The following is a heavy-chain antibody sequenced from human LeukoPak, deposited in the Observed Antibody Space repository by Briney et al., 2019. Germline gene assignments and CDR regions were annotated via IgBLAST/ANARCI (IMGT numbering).Heavy chain of an antibody. CDR3: AKDILSHCGTNCYGAFDM. Sequence: GGSLRLSCAASGFTFVNHAMHWVRQAPGRGLEWVSVITWSGGTMGYADSVKGRFTISRDTTKNSQFLQMNRLRAEDTALYYCAKDILSHCGTNCYGAFDMGGRRTMVTVST. V-gene: IGHV3-9*01. CDR1: GFTFVNHA. J-gene: IGHJ3*02. CDR2: ITWSGGTM. D-gene: IGHD2-2*01.